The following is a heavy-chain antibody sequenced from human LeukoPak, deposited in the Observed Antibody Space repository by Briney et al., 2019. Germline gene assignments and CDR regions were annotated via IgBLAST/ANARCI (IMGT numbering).Heavy chain of an antibody. CDR3: ASRDNWNQGDY. D-gene: IGHD1-20*01. V-gene: IGHV3-33*01. J-gene: IGHJ4*02. Sequence: GRSLRLSCAASGFTFSSYGMHWVRQAPGKGLEWVAVIWYDGSNKYYADSVKGRFTISRDNSKNTLYLQMNSLRAEDTAVYYCASRDNWNQGDYWGQGTLVTVAS. CDR2: IWYDGSNK. CDR1: GFTFSSYG.